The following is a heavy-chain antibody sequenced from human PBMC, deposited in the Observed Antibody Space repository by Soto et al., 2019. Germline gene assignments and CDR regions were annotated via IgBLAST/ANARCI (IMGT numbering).Heavy chain of an antibody. Sequence: EVLLLESGGGLVQPGGSLRLSCVASGFTFSTYAMSWVRQAPGKGLEWVSSISGSGSKTYYADSVKGRFTISRDDSKCTLHVQMNSLRAEDTAVYYCAGDPSHAYYTLFYYYDYWGQGALVTVSS. V-gene: IGHV3-23*01. CDR2: ISGSGSKT. D-gene: IGHD1-26*01. J-gene: IGHJ4*02. CDR1: GFTFSTYA. CDR3: AGDPSHAYYTLFYYYDY.